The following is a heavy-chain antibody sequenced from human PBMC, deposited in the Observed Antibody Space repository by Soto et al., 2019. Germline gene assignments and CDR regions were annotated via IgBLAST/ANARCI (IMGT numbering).Heavy chain of an antibody. CDR3: ARGKDYYDSSGYPGHFDY. CDR1: GGSFSGYY. V-gene: IGHV4-34*01. CDR2: INHSGST. J-gene: IGHJ4*02. Sequence: PSETLSLTCAVYGGSFSGYYWSWIRQPPGKGLEWIGEINHSGSTNYNPSLKSRVTISVDTSKNQFSLKLSSVTAADTAVYYCARGKDYYDSSGYPGHFDYWGQGTLVTVSS. D-gene: IGHD3-22*01.